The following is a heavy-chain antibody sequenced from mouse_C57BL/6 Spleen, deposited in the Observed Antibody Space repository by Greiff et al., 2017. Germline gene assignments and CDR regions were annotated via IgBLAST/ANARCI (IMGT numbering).Heavy chain of an antibody. CDR3: AKSSTVVAPYYAMDY. J-gene: IGHJ4*01. CDR2: ITPNYGTT. V-gene: IGHV1-39*01. Sequence: VQLQQSGPELVKPGASVKISCKASGYSFTDYNMNWVKQSNGKSLEWIGVITPNYGTTSYNQKFKGKATLTVDQSSSTAYMQLNSLTSEDSAVYYCAKSSTVVAPYYAMDYWGQGTSVTVSS. CDR1: GYSFTDYN. D-gene: IGHD1-1*01.